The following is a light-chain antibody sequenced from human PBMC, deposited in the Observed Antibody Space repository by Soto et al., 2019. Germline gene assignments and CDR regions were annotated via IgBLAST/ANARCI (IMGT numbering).Light chain of an antibody. Sequence: EIVLTQSPGTLSLSPGERATLSCRASQSVSNRYLAWYLQKPGQVPRLLIYAASSRATGIPDRFSGGGSGTDFTLTISRLEPEDFAVYYCQQYSIAFTFGPGTKVDIK. V-gene: IGKV3-20*01. J-gene: IGKJ3*01. CDR2: AAS. CDR3: QQYSIAFT. CDR1: QSVSNRY.